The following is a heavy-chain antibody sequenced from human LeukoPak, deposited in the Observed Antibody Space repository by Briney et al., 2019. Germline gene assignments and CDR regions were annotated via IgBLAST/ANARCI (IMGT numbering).Heavy chain of an antibody. D-gene: IGHD6-13*01. CDR3: ASIAAAGTWGNYDY. CDR2: INHSGST. CDR1: GGSFSGYY. Sequence: PSETLSLTCAVYGGSFSGYYWSWIRQPPGKGLEWIGEINHSGSTNYNPSLKSRVTISVDTSKNQFSLKLSSVTAADTAVYYCASIAAAGTWGNYDYWGQGTLVTVSS. V-gene: IGHV4-34*01. J-gene: IGHJ4*02.